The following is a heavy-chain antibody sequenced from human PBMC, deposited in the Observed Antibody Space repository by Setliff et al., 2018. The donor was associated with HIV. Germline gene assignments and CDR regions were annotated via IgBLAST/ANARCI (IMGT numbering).Heavy chain of an antibody. CDR1: GGSISRNYW. CDR3: AQESPTTGYYYYMDV. Sequence: PETLSLTCTVSGGSISRNYWWSWVRQPPGKGLEWIGKIYHSGSTNFNPSLQSRVTISVDKSKNQFSLHLTSVTAADTGVYYCAQESPTTGYYYYMDVWGKGTTVTVSS. V-gene: IGHV4-4*03. CDR2: IYHSGST. J-gene: IGHJ6*03.